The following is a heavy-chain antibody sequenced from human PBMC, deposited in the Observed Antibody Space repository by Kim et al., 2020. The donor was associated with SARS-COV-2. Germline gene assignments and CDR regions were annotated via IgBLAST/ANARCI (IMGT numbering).Heavy chain of an antibody. CDR1: GFTFSGYG. V-gene: IGHV3-33*08. J-gene: IGHJ6*02. CDR3: ARDGGYSYGDSNYYYYGMDV. D-gene: IGHD5-18*01. Sequence: GGSLRLSCAASGFTFSGYGMHWVRQAPGKGLEWVAVIWYDGSNKYYADSVKGRFTISRDNSKNTLYLQMNSLRAEDTAVYYCARDGGYSYGDSNYYYYGMDVWGQGTTVTVSS. CDR2: IWYDGSNK.